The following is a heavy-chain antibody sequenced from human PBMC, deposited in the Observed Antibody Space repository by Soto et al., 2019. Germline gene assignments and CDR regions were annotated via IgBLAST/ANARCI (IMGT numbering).Heavy chain of an antibody. CDR3: ARDGDRGYDMDV. CDR1: GFTFSTYN. Sequence: EVQMVESGGGLVQLGGSLRLSCAGSGFTFSTYNMDWVRQAPGKGLEWISYITNTGETIYYADSVRGRFTISRDNAKNALFLQMNSLRDEDTAVYYCARDGDRGYDMDVWGQGTTVTVSS. V-gene: IGHV3-48*02. CDR2: ITNTGETI. J-gene: IGHJ6*02.